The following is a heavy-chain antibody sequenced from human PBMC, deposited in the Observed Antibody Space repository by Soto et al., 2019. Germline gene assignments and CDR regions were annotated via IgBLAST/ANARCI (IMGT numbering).Heavy chain of an antibody. V-gene: IGHV1-2*04. J-gene: IGHJ5*02. Sequence: ASVKVSCKASGYTFTGYYMHWVRQAPGQGLEWMGWINPNSGGTNYAQKFQGWVTMTRDTSISTAYMELSRLRSDDTAVYYCAREPGPGIAAAGVLSEWKTGFDPWGQGTLVTVSS. CDR3: AREPGPGIAAAGVLSEWKTGFDP. D-gene: IGHD6-13*01. CDR2: INPNSGGT. CDR1: GYTFTGYY.